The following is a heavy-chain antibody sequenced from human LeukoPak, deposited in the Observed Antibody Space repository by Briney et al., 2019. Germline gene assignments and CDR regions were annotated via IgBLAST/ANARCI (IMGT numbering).Heavy chain of an antibody. CDR2: IYHSGST. J-gene: IGHJ4*02. Sequence: SETLSLTCTVSGYSISSGYYWGWIRQPPGKGLEWIGSIYHSGSTYYNPSLKSRVTISVDTSKNQFSLKLSSVTAADTAVYYCARVYYDFWSGYYLITYFDYWGQGILVTVSS. D-gene: IGHD3-3*01. V-gene: IGHV4-38-2*02. CDR3: ARVYYDFWSGYYLITYFDY. CDR1: GYSISSGYY.